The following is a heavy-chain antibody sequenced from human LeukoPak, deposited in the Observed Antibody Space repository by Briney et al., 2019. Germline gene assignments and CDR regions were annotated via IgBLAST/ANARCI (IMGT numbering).Heavy chain of an antibody. D-gene: IGHD3-3*01. Sequence: SETLSLTCTDSGGFISSYYWSWLRQPPGKGLEWIGYIYYSGSTNYNPSLTSRGTISVDTSKTQFSLKLSSVTAADTAAYYCARASLRSQPFDPWGQGTLVTVYS. CDR1: GGFISSYY. J-gene: IGHJ5*02. V-gene: IGHV4-59*01. CDR2: IYYSGST. CDR3: ARASLRSQPFDP.